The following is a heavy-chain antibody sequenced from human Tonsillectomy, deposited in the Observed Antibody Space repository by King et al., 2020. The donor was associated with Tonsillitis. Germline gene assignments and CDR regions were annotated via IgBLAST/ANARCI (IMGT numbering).Heavy chain of an antibody. V-gene: IGHV3-74*01. J-gene: IGHJ3*02. D-gene: IGHD2-15*01. Sequence: QLVQSGGGLVQPGGSLRLSCAASGFTFSSYWMHWVRQAPGKGLVWVSRINSDGSSTSDADSVRGRFTISRDNAKNTLYLQMNTLRAEDTAVYYCARDPAGYCSGGSCYGDAFDIWAKGQWSPSLQ. CDR2: INSDGSST. CDR1: GFTFSSYW. CDR3: ARDPAGYCSGGSCYGDAFDI.